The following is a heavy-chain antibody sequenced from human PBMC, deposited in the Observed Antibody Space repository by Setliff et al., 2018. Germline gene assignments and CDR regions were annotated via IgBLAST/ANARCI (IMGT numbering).Heavy chain of an antibody. J-gene: IGHJ3*02. CDR1: GYTLSKYY. CDR3: ARDLDYQYYYETSGRDAFDI. D-gene: IGHD3-22*01. V-gene: IGHV1-46*03. Sequence: GASVKVSCKASGYTLSKYYMHWVRQAPGQGLEWMGIINPSGGLTKYAQKFQGRVTMTSDTSTNTVYLEVSSLRSEDTAVYFCARDLDYQYYYETSGRDAFDIWGLGTMVTVSS. CDR2: INPSGGLT.